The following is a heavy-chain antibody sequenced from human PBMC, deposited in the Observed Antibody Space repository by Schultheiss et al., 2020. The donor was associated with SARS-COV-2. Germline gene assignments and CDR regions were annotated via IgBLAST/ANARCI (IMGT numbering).Heavy chain of an antibody. CDR2: INAGNGNT. V-gene: IGHV1-3*01. D-gene: IGHD3-16*01. J-gene: IGHJ2*01. CDR3: GGRWHFDL. Sequence: ASVKVSCKASGYTFTSYAMHWVRQAPGQRLEWMGWINAGNGNTKYSQKFQGRVTMTRNTSISTAYMELSSLRAEDTAVYYCGGRWHFDLWGRGTLVTVSS. CDR1: GYTFTSYA.